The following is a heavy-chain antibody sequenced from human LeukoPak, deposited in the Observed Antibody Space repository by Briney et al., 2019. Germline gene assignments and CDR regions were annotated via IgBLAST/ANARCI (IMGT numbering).Heavy chain of an antibody. CDR3: GKTDIYFNPIDY. D-gene: IGHD3-9*01. V-gene: IGHV4-4*02. CDR2: IHRDGRT. J-gene: IGHJ4*02. CDR1: GVSISSSEW. Sequence: SGTLSLTCAVSGVSISSSEWWIWVRQPPGQGLEWVGEIHRDGRTRYHPSLKSRVTMSMDYSKNQFSLDVRSVTAVDTAIHYCGKTDIYFNPIDYWGPGSLVTVSS.